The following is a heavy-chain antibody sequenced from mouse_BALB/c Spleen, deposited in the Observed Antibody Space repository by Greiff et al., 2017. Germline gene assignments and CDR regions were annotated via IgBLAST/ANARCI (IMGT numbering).Heavy chain of an antibody. V-gene: IGHV5-17*02. Sequence: LVESGGGLVQPGGSRKLSCAASGFTFSSFGMHWVRQAPEKGLEWVAYISSGSSTIYYADTVKGRFTISRDNPKNTLFLQMTSLRSEDTAMYYCASSDYWGQGTSVTVSS. CDR1: GFTFSSFG. CDR3: ASSDY. J-gene: IGHJ4*01. CDR2: ISSGSSTI.